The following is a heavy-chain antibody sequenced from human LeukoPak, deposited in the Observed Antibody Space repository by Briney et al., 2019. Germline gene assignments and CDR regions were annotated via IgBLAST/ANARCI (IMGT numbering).Heavy chain of an antibody. CDR1: GGSISSYY. J-gene: IGHJ5*02. V-gene: IGHV4-59*08. Sequence: PSETLSLTCTVSGGSISSYYWSWIRQPPGKGLEWIGNIYYSGSTNYNPSLKSRVTISVDTSKNQFSLKLSSVTAADTAVYYCARQWTTVTTRLVWFDPWGQGTLVTVSS. CDR3: ARQWTTVTTRLVWFDP. CDR2: IYYSGST. D-gene: IGHD4-17*01.